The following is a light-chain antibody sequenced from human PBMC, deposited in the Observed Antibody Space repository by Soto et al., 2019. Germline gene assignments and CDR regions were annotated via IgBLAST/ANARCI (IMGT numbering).Light chain of an antibody. CDR1: QSISIY. CDR3: QHSYSTPYT. J-gene: IGKJ2*01. Sequence: DIQMTQSPSSLSASVGDRVTITCRASQSISIYLNWYQQKPGKAPNLLIYAASSVQSGVPSRFSGSVSGTDFTLTITSLQPEDFATYYCQHSYSTPYTFGQGTKLEIK. V-gene: IGKV1-39*01. CDR2: AAS.